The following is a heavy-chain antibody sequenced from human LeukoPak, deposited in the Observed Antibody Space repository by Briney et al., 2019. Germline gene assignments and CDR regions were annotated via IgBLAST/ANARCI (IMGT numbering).Heavy chain of an antibody. CDR2: IYYSGST. J-gene: IGHJ4*02. CDR1: GGSISSYY. D-gene: IGHD2-2*01. V-gene: IGHV4-59*08. Sequence: SETLSLTCTVSGGSISSYYWSWIRQPPGKGLEWIGYIYYSGSTNYNPSLKSRVTISVDTSKNQFSLKLSSVTAADTAVYYCARQGICSSTSCYLGVVDYWGQGTLVTVSS. CDR3: ARQGICSSTSCYLGVVDY.